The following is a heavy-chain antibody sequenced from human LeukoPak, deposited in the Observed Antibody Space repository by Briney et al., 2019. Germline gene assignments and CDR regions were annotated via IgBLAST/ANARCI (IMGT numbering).Heavy chain of an antibody. V-gene: IGHV1-18*01. Sequence: ASVKVSCKASGYTFTSYGISWVRQAPGQGLEWMGWISAYNGNTNYAQKLQGRVTMTTDTSTSTAYMELRSLRSDDTAVYYCARGDKLYCSGGSCYPPDYWGQGTLVTVSS. CDR2: ISAYNGNT. J-gene: IGHJ4*02. CDR1: GYTFTSYG. CDR3: ARGDKLYCSGGSCYPPDY. D-gene: IGHD2-15*01.